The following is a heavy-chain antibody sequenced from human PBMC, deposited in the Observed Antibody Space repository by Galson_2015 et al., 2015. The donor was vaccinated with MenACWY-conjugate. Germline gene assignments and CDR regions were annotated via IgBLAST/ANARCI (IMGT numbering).Heavy chain of an antibody. CDR1: GYSFTTYW. CDR2: ISPGDSNT. CDR3: ARRPPCGRGMGV. D-gene: IGHD1-26*01. V-gene: IGHV5-51*01. Sequence: QSGAEVKKPGKSLTISCKTTGYSFTTYWIAWVRQMPGTGLERMGLISPGDSNTRYSPSFQGQVTISADKSISTAYLQWSSLKASDTAMYYCARRPPCGRGMGVWGQGTAVTVSS. J-gene: IGHJ6*02.